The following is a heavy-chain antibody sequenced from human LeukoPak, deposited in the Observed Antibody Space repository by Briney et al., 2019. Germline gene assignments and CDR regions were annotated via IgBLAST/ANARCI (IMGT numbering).Heavy chain of an antibody. CDR2: IRNAKREH. CDR3: AKDAAVSGDISYSDY. J-gene: IGHJ4*02. CDR1: GFTISGNG. D-gene: IGHD2-15*01. Sequence: PAGTLSLTCAASGFTISGNGWRWIRQAPGKGLEWVGVIRNAKREHSYTGYVKGRFTIYRDKATNIVYQKITRLRVEDTSVYFCAKDAAVSGDISYSDYGGQETLVSVSS. V-gene: IGHV3-30*02.